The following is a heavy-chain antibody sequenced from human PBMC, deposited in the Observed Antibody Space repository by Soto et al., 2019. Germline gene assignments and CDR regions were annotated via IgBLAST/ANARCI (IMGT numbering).Heavy chain of an antibody. CDR3: AKDRFSGSYYYYYGMDV. V-gene: IGHV3-23*01. CDR2: ISGSGGST. J-gene: IGHJ6*02. Sequence: EVPLLESGGGLVQPGGSLRLSCAASGFTFSSYAMSWVRQAPGKGLEWVSAISGSGGSTYYADSVKGRFTISRDNSKNTLYLQMNSLRAEDTAVYYFAKDRFSGSYYYYYGMDVWGQGTTVTVSS. CDR1: GFTFSSYA. D-gene: IGHD1-26*01.